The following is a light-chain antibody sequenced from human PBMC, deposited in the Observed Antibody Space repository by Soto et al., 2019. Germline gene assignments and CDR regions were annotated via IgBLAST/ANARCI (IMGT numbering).Light chain of an antibody. J-gene: IGKJ4*01. V-gene: IGKV3-11*01. CDR1: QSVSSY. CDR3: QQRSNWPPGLT. CDR2: DAS. Sequence: EIVLTQSPATLSLSPGERATLSCRASQSVSSYLAWYQQKPGQAPRLLIYDASNRATGIPARFSGSGSGTDFTLTIRSREAEDFAVYYCQQRSNWPPGLTFGGGTKVQIK.